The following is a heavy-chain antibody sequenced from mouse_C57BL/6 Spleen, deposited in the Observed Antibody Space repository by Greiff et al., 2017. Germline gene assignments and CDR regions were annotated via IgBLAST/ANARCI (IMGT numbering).Heavy chain of an antibody. CDR3: ARGTLYDGYYYAMDY. CDR1: GYAFSSSW. J-gene: IGHJ4*01. V-gene: IGHV1-82*01. CDR2: IYPGDGDT. D-gene: IGHD2-3*01. Sequence: QVQLQQSGPELVKPGASVKISCKASGYAFSSSWMNWVKQRPGKGLEWIGRIYPGDGDTNYNGKFKGKATLTADKSSSTAYMQLSSLTSEDSAVYFCARGTLYDGYYYAMDYWGQGTSVTVSS.